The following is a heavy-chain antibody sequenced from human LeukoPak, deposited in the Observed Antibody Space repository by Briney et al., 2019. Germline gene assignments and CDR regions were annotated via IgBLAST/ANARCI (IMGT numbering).Heavy chain of an antibody. V-gene: IGHV4-59*08. CDR1: GGSINPYY. CDR2: VYHTGST. Sequence: SETLSLTCTVSGGSINPYYYTWIRQSPVKGLEWIGSVYHTGSTNYNPSLKSRVTISVDMSKNQNQFSLKLSSVTAADTAVYYCARGPPKGHDDSSGYYVPACFDYWGQGTLVTVSS. D-gene: IGHD3-22*01. CDR3: ARGPPKGHDDSSGYYVPACFDY. J-gene: IGHJ4*02.